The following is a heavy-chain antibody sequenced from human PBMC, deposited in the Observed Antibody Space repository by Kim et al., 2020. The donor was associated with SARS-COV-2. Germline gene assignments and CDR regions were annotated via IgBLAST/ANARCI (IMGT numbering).Heavy chain of an antibody. V-gene: IGHV1-18*01. D-gene: IGHD3-10*01. Sequence: NTNDAQKLQGRVTMTTDTSTSTAYMELRSLRSDDTAVYYWARDFGGGFDYWGQGTLVTVSS. CDR2: NT. CDR3: ARDFGGGFDY. J-gene: IGHJ4*02.